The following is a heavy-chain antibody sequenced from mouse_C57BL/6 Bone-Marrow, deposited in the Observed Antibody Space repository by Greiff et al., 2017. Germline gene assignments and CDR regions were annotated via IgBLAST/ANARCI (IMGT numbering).Heavy chain of an antibody. V-gene: IGHV1-81*01. CDR3: ARDAYNYFDY. Sequence: VQLVESGAELARPGASVKLSCKASGYTFTSYGISWVKQRTGQGLEWIGEIYPRSGNTYYNEKFKGKATLTADTSSSTASMELRSLASEDSAVYFCARDAYNYFDYWGPGTTLTVSS. J-gene: IGHJ2*01. D-gene: IGHD6-5*01. CDR1: GYTFTSYG. CDR2: IYPRSGNT.